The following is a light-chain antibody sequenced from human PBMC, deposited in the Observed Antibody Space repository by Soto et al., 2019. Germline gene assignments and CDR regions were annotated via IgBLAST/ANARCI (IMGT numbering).Light chain of an antibody. V-gene: IGKV1-39*01. Sequence: DIQMTQSPSSLSASVGDRVTITCRASQTIIRYLNWYQQKPGRAPNLLIYAASSLQSGVPSRFGGSGSGTEFTLTISSLQSEDFATYFCQQSYSTLFSFGPGTKVEIK. J-gene: IGKJ3*01. CDR1: QTIIRY. CDR3: QQSYSTLFS. CDR2: AAS.